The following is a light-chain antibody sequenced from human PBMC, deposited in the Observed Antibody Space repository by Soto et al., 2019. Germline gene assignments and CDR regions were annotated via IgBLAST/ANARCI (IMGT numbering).Light chain of an antibody. V-gene: IGLV2-11*01. CDR2: DVS. CDR1: SSDVGGYNY. CDR3: CSYAGSPYVV. J-gene: IGLJ2*01. Sequence: QSVLTQPRSVSGSPGQSVTISCTGTSSDVGGYNYVSWYQQHPDKAPKLMIYDVSKRPSGVPDRFSGSKSGNTASLTISGLQAEDEADYYCCSYAGSPYVVFGGGTKLTVL.